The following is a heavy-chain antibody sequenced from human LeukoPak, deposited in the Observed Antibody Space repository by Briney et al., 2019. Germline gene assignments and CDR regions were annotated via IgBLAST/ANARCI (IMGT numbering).Heavy chain of an antibody. CDR3: ARGFRGSWYADY. Sequence: PGGSLRLSCAASGFTFSSYAMTWVRQAPGKGLEWVSAISGSGDSTYYADSVEGRFTISRDNSKNTPYLQMNSLRAEDTAVYYCARGFRGSWYADYWGQGTLVTVSS. D-gene: IGHD6-13*01. J-gene: IGHJ4*02. V-gene: IGHV3-23*01. CDR1: GFTFSSYA. CDR2: ISGSGDST.